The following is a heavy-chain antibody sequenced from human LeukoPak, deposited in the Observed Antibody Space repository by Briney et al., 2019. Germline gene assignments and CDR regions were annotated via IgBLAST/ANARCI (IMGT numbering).Heavy chain of an antibody. J-gene: IGHJ4*02. CDR1: GFTFSDHY. CDR3: ARGGSYFDY. V-gene: IGHV3-11*06. CDR2: ISSSSNYI. Sequence: GGSLRLSCAASGFTFSDHYMSWIRQAPGKGLEWVASISSSSNYIYYVDSVKGRFTISRDNAKNSLYLQMNSLRAEDTAVYYCARGGSYFDYWGQGTLVTVSS. D-gene: IGHD1-26*01.